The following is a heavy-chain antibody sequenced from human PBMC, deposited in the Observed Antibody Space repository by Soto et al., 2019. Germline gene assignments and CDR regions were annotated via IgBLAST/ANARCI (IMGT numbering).Heavy chain of an antibody. D-gene: IGHD5-18*01. V-gene: IGHV1-18*04. J-gene: IGHJ6*04. CDR3: ARDDVDKAMLFVGLKYYYYGMDV. CDR1: GYTFTSYG. CDR2: ISAYNGNT. Sequence: ASVKVSCKASGYTFTSYGISWVRQAPGQGLEWMGWISAYNGNTNYAQKLQGRVTMTTDTSTSTAYMELRSLRSDDTAVYYCARDDVDKAMLFVGLKYYYYGMDVWGKGTTVTVS.